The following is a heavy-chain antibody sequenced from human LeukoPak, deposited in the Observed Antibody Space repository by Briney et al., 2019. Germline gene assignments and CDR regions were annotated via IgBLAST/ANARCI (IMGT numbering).Heavy chain of an antibody. CDR3: ARAEEQWLSYFDY. V-gene: IGHV3-23*01. CDR2: ISGSGGNT. CDR1: GFTFSSYA. Sequence: GGSLRLSCAASGFTFSSYALSWVRQAPGKGLKWVSTISGSGGNTYYADSVKGRFTISRDNAKNSLYLQMNSLRAEDTAVYYCARAEEQWLSYFDYWGQGTLVTVSS. J-gene: IGHJ4*02. D-gene: IGHD6-19*01.